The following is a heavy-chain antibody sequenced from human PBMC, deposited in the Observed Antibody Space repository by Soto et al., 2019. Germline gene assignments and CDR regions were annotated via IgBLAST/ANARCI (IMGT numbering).Heavy chain of an antibody. D-gene: IGHD5-18*01. CDR1: GDSFNDYY. CDR3: ASSEIQLWGYNWFDP. CDR2: INPNGGVT. Sequence: GASVKVSCKSSGDSFNDYYIHWVRQAPGQGLEWMGWINPNGGVTKYAQKFQGWVTMTRDTSIRTVYMELSRLRSEDTAVYYCASSEIQLWGYNWFDPWGQGTLVTVSS. J-gene: IGHJ5*02. V-gene: IGHV1-2*04.